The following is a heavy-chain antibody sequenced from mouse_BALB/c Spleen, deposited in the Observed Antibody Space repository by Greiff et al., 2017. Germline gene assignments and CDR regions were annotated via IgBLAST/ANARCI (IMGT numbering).Heavy chain of an antibody. CDR3: ARSEGPWYFDV. CDR2: ISSGSSTI. J-gene: IGHJ1*01. V-gene: IGHV5-17*02. CDR1: GFTFSSFG. Sequence: EVQLVESGGGLVQPGGSRKLSCAASGFTFSSFGMHWVRQAPEKGLEWVAYISSGSSTIYYADTVKGRFTISRDNPKNTLFLQMTSLRSEDTAMYYCARSEGPWYFDVWGAGTTVTVSS.